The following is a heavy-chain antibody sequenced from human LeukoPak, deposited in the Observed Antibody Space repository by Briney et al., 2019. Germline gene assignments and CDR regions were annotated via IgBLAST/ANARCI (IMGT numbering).Heavy chain of an antibody. J-gene: IGHJ4*02. V-gene: IGHV4-59*01. CDR3: ARQRNIVATIRGDYFDY. Sequence: PSETLSLTCTVSGGSISTYYWSWIRQPPGKGLEWIGYIYYSGSTNYNPSLKSRVTISVDTSKNQFSLKLSSVTAADTAVYYCARQRNIVATIRGDYFDYWGQGTLVTVSS. D-gene: IGHD5-12*01. CDR2: IYYSGST. CDR1: GGSISTYY.